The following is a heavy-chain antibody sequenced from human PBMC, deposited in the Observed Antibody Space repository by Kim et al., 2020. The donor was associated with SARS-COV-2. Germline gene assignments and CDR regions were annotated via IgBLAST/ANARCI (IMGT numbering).Heavy chain of an antibody. CDR3: ARYYYGSGSYYNTYYYYYYGMDV. D-gene: IGHD3-10*01. V-gene: IGHV3-21*01. CDR1: GFTFSSYS. J-gene: IGHJ6*02. Sequence: GGSLRLSCAASGFTFSSYSMNWVRQAPGKGLEWVSSISSSSSYIYYADSVKGRFTISRDNAKNSLYLQMNSLRAEDTAVYYCARYYYGSGSYYNTYYYYYYGMDVWGQGTTVTVSS. CDR2: ISSSSSYI.